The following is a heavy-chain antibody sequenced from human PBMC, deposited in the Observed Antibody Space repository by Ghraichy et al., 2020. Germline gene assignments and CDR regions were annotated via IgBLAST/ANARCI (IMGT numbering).Heavy chain of an antibody. CDR1: GFTFDDYT. CDR2: ISWDGGST. CDR3: ALTRSALDAFDI. Sequence: GGSLRLSCAASGFTFDDYTMHWVRQAPGKGLEWVSLISWDGGSTYYADSVKGRFTISRDNSKNSLYLQMNSLRTEDTALYYCALTRSALDAFDIWGQGTMVTVSS. J-gene: IGHJ3*02. V-gene: IGHV3-43*01. D-gene: IGHD4/OR15-4a*01.